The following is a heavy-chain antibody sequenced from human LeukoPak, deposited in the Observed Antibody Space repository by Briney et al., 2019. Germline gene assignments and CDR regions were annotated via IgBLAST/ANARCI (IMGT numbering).Heavy chain of an antibody. Sequence: PSETLSLTCTVSGGSISTYYWSWIRQPPGKGLEWIGYIYYSGSTNYNPSLKSRVTISVDTSKNQFSLKLSSVTAADTAVYYCARGDYYDSSGPWYWGQGTLVTVSS. CDR3: ARGDYYDSSGPWY. D-gene: IGHD3-22*01. V-gene: IGHV4-59*12. J-gene: IGHJ4*02. CDR1: GGSISTYY. CDR2: IYYSGST.